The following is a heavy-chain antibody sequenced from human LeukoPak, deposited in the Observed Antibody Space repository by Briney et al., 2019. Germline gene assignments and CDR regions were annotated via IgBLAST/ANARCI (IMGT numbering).Heavy chain of an antibody. CDR3: ARVKSPFGAGTIDY. J-gene: IGHJ4*02. CDR1: GGSISSGDYY. Sequence: PSETLSLTCTVSGGSISSGDYYWSWIRQPPGKGLEWIGYIYYSGSTYYNPSLKSRVTISVDTSKNQFSLKLSSVTAADTAVYYCARVKSPFGAGTIDYWGQGTLVTVSS. V-gene: IGHV4-30-4*01. D-gene: IGHD6-19*01. CDR2: IYYSGST.